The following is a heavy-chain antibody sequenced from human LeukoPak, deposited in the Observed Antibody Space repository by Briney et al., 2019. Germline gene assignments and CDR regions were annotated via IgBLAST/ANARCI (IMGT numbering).Heavy chain of an antibody. CDR2: IDPSDSYN. Sequence: GESLRISCKGSGYSFTNYWITWVRQMPGKGLEWMGRIDPSDSYNNYSPSFQGHVTISADRSISDAYLQWSSLKASDTAMYYCARLKYYGSGIYYFAYWGQGTLVTVSS. CDR3: ARLKYYGSGIYYFAY. D-gene: IGHD3-10*01. V-gene: IGHV5-10-1*01. CDR1: GYSFTNYW. J-gene: IGHJ4*02.